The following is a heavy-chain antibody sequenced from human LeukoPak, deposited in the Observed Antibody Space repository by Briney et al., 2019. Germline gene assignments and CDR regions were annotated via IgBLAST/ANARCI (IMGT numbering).Heavy chain of an antibody. V-gene: IGHV3-7*01. CDR3: VRGGFTTSWYWYH. D-gene: IGHD2-2*01. Sequence: GGSLRLSCAASGFTFSSNLMTWVRQAPGKGLEWVADIKQDGSERHYVDSVEGRFTISRDNAKNSLYLQMNSLRAEDTAVYYCVRGGFTTSWYWYHWGQGALVTVSS. CDR2: IKQDGSER. J-gene: IGHJ5*02. CDR1: GFTFSSNL.